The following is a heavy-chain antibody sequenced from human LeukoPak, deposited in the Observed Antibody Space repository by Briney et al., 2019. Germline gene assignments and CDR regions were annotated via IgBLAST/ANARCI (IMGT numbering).Heavy chain of an antibody. CDR1: GGSFSGYY. CDR2: INHSGST. D-gene: IGHD5-18*01. V-gene: IGHV4-34*01. CDR3: ARGVRSPDSSGYSYGFNY. Sequence: SETLSLTCAVYGGSFSGYYWSWIRQPPGKGLECIGEINHSGSTNYNPSLKSRVTISVDTSKKQLSLKLSSVTAADTAVYYCARGVRSPDSSGYSYGFNYWGQGTLVTVSS. J-gene: IGHJ4*02.